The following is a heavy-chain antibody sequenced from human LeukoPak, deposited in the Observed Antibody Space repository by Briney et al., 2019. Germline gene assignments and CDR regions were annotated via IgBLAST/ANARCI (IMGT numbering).Heavy chain of an antibody. J-gene: IGHJ6*03. CDR3: ARDSMITFGGTHYMDV. V-gene: IGHV4-39*07. CDR2: IYYSGST. CDR1: GASISSSSYY. D-gene: IGHD3-16*01. Sequence: SETLSLTCTVSGASISSSSYYWGWIRQPPGKGLEWIGSIYYSGSTYYNPSLKSRVTVSVDTSKNQFSLKLSSVTAADTAVYYCARDSMITFGGTHYMDVWGKGTTVTVSS.